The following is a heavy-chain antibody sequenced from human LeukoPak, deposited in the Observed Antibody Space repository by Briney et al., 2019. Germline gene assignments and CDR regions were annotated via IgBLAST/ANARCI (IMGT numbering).Heavy chain of an antibody. CDR2: TYYRSKWYN. V-gene: IGHV6-1*01. CDR1: GDSVSSNSAA. CDR3: AREWAGGAVAVVYYYYYYYMDV. J-gene: IGHJ6*03. D-gene: IGHD6-19*01. Sequence: SQTLSLTCAISGDSVSSNSAAWNWIRQSPSRGLEWLGRTYYRSKWYNDYAVSVKSRITINPDTSKNQFSLQLNSVTPEDTAVYYCAREWAGGAVAVVYYYYYYYMDVWGKGTTVTISS.